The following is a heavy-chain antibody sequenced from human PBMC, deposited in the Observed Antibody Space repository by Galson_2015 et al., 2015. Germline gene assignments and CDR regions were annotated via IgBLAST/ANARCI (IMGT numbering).Heavy chain of an antibody. CDR1: GGSISSSSYY. J-gene: IGHJ4*02. D-gene: IGHD3-10*01. V-gene: IGHV4-39*07. Sequence: TLSLTCTVSGGSISSSSYYWGWIRQPPGKGLEWIGSIYYSGSTYYNPSLKSRVTISVDTSKNQFSLKLSSVTAADTAVYYCARENLEYGSGSPDYWGQGTLVTVSS. CDR2: IYYSGST. CDR3: ARENLEYGSGSPDY.